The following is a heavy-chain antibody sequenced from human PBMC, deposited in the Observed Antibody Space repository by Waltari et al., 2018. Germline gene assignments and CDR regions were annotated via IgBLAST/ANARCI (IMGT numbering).Heavy chain of an antibody. CDR1: GGSISSYY. CDR3: ARSAGTSFDY. V-gene: IGHV4-59*01. J-gene: IGHJ4*02. Sequence: QVQLQESGPGLVKPSETLSLTCPVSGGSISSYYWSWIRQPPGKGLEWIGYIYYSGSTNYNPSLKSRVTISVDTSKNQFSLKLSSVTAADTAVYYCARSAGTSFDYWGQGTLVTVSS. D-gene: IGHD6-13*01. CDR2: IYYSGST.